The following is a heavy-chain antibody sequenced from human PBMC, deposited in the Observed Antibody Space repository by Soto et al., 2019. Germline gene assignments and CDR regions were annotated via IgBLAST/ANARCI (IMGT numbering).Heavy chain of an antibody. V-gene: IGHV3-30-3*01. CDR3: ARDHRGDYYETSGYYPGC. CDR1: GFTFNNFA. D-gene: IGHD3-22*01. Sequence: SLRLSCAASGFTFNNFAMHWVRPAPGKGLEGVAIISYDGSNKYYADSVKGRFTISRDNSENTLYLLLNSLRAEDTAVYCCARDHRGDYYETSGYYPGCWGQGAPV. CDR2: ISYDGSNK. J-gene: IGHJ4*02.